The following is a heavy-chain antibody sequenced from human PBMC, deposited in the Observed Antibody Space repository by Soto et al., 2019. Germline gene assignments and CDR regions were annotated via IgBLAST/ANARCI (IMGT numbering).Heavy chain of an antibody. V-gene: IGHV4-4*02. J-gene: IGHJ3*01. CDR1: GGSISSSHW. CDR3: ARVVLSITRGAFDA. CDR2: ISHSGTS. D-gene: IGHD1-20*01. Sequence: QVQLQESGPGLVKPSGTLSLTCAVSGGSISSSHWWTWVRQSPGKGLEYIGEISHSGTSNSNPSLMSRVTLSVDRSKNHISLTLTSVTAADTAVYYCARVVLSITRGAFDAWGQGTPVIVSS.